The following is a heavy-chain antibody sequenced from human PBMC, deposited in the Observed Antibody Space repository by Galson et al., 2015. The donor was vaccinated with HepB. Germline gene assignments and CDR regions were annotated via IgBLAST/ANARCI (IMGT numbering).Heavy chain of an antibody. Sequence: QSGAEVKKPGESLKISCNGSGYSFTSYWIGWVRQMPGKGLEWMGIIYPGDSDTRDSPSFQGQVTISADKSISTAYLQWSSLKASDTAMYYCARLRNDFWSGLDYWGQGTLVTVSS. CDR2: IYPGDSDT. J-gene: IGHJ4*02. V-gene: IGHV5-51*01. D-gene: IGHD3-3*01. CDR3: ARLRNDFWSGLDY. CDR1: GYSFTSYW.